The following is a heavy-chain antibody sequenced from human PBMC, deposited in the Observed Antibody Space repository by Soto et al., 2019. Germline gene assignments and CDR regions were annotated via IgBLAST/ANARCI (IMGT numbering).Heavy chain of an antibody. CDR3: ARDGCPRRSVHFDY. V-gene: IGHV3-48*01. CDR1: GFTFGSYS. CDR2: ISSSSSSI. Sequence: EVQLVESGGGLIQPGGSLRLSCAASGFTFGSYSLNWVRQAPGKGLEWVSYISSSSSSIYYADSVKGRFTISRDNAKNSLNLQIISLRAGDTAVYFCARDGCPRRSVHFDYWGQGTPVTVSS. J-gene: IGHJ4*02. D-gene: IGHD3-10*01.